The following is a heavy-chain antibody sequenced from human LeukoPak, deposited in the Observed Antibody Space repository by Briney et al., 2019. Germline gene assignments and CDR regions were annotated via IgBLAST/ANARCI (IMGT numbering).Heavy chain of an antibody. Sequence: PGGSLRLSCAASGFTFSSYSMNWVRQAPGKGLEWVSSISSSSSYIYYADSVKGRFTISRDNAKNSLYLQMNSLRAEDTAVYYCARESYGDYVSPSFDIWGQGTMVTVSS. CDR2: ISSSSSYI. V-gene: IGHV3-21*01. J-gene: IGHJ3*02. D-gene: IGHD4-17*01. CDR1: GFTFSSYS. CDR3: ARESYGDYVSPSFDI.